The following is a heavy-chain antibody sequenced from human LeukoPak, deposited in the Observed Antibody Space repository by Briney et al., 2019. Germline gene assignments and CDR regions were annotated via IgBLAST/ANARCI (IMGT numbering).Heavy chain of an antibody. D-gene: IGHD3-10*01. Sequence: GGSLRLSCAASGFTFANAWMNWIRQAPGKGLEWVGRIFSKTNGGTTEYAAPVKGRFTISRDDSINMLYLQMNNLKSEDKAVNNGAFGSGSSEGGDLAHWGQGTLVTVS. V-gene: IGHV3-15*07. CDR2: IFSKTNGGTT. J-gene: IGHJ4*02. CDR1: GFTFANAW. CDR3: AFGSGSSEGGDLAH.